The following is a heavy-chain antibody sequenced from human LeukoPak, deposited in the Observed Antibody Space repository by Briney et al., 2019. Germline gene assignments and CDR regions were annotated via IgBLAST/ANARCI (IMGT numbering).Heavy chain of an antibody. CDR2: INHSVST. Sequence: SESPSLTSAVSGGSFRGYNWSWSRHPPRKGLEWIGEINHSVSTNYNPPPKSRVTTSVATSKTQFSLKLSSVTAAHTAVSYSARGKRRYSSSWYIGNCFDYWGQGTLVTVYS. J-gene: IGHJ4*02. V-gene: IGHV4-34*01. CDR1: GGSFRGYN. D-gene: IGHD6-13*01. CDR3: ARGKRRYSSSWYIGNCFDY.